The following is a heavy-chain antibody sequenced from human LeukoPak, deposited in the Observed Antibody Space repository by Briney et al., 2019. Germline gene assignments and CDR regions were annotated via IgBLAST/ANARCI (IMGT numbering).Heavy chain of an antibody. CDR1: GFTFSSYG. D-gene: IGHD2-2*01. J-gene: IGHJ6*02. CDR3: AKGEDIVVVPAAFYYYYGMDV. V-gene: IGHV3-30*18. CDR2: ISYDGSNK. Sequence: GRSLRLSCAASGFTFSSYGMHWVRQAPGKGLEWVAVISYDGSNKYYADSVKGRFTISRDNSKNTLYLQMNSLRAEDTAVYYCAKGEDIVVVPAAFYYYYGMDVWGQGTTVTVSS.